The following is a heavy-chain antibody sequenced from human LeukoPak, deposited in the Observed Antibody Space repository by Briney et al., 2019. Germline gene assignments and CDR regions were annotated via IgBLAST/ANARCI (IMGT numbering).Heavy chain of an antibody. CDR2: IWYDGSNK. CDR3: ARDAAADFDY. V-gene: IGHV3-33*08. J-gene: IGHJ4*02. D-gene: IGHD6-13*01. Sequence: GGSLRLSCAASGFTFSSYWMSWVCQAPGKGLEWVAVIWYDGSNKYYADSVKGRFTISRDNSKNTLYLQMNSLRAEDTAVYYCARDAAADFDYWGQGTLVTVSS. CDR1: GFTFSSYW.